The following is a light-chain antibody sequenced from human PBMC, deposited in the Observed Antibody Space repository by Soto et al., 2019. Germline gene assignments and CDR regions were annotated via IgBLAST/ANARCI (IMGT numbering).Light chain of an antibody. CDR1: QSVSSNF. Sequence: EIVLTQSPGTMSVSPGERVTLSCRASQSVSSNFLAWHQQKPGQAPRLLIYGASSRAGGIPDRFRGSGSGTDFTLTIYRLEPEDFAVYYCQQYGSAPFTFGPGTKVDVK. V-gene: IGKV3-20*01. J-gene: IGKJ3*01. CDR3: QQYGSAPFT. CDR2: GAS.